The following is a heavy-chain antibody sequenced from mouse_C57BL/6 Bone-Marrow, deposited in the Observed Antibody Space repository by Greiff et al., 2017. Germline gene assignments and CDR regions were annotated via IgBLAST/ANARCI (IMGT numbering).Heavy chain of an antibody. CDR2: ISSGSSTI. D-gene: IGHD4-1*01. V-gene: IGHV5-17*01. CDR1: GFTFSDYG. CDR3: ARTGTNY. J-gene: IGHJ2*01. Sequence: EVQLQESGGGLVKPGGSLKLSCAASGFTFSDYGMHWVRQAPEKGLEWVAYISSGSSTIYYADTVKGRFTITSDNAKNTLFLQMTSRRSEDTAMYYCARTGTNYWGQGTTLTVSS.